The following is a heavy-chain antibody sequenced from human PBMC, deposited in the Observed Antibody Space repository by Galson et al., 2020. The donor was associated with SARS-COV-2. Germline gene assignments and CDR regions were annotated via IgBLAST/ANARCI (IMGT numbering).Heavy chain of an antibody. D-gene: IGHD2-15*01. CDR2: IYHSGST. CDR3: ARASRQVVTTTRVVVNWFDP. V-gene: IGHV4-31*03. CDR1: GDSISSNAYY. J-gene: IGHJ5*02. Sequence: ASETLSPTCTVSGDSISSNAYYWSWIRQHPGKGLEWIGYIYHSGSTYYSPSLKSRVTISIDTSKNQFSLNLNSVTAADTAVYYCARASRQVVTTTRVVVNWFDPWGQGTLVTVSS.